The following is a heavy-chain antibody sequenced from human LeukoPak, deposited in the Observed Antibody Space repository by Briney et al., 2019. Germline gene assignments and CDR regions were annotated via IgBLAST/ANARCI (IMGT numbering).Heavy chain of an antibody. CDR2: INTNTGNP. D-gene: IGHD2-2*01. V-gene: IGHV7-4-1*02. CDR3: ARDGRYCSSTSCYDFNWFDP. Sequence: GASVKVSCKASGGTFSSYAISWVRQAPGQGLEWMGWINTNTGNPTYAQGFTGRFVFSLDTSVSTAYLQISSLKAEDTAVYYCARDGRYCSSTSCYDFNWFDPWGQGTLVTVSS. J-gene: IGHJ5*02. CDR1: GGTFSSYA.